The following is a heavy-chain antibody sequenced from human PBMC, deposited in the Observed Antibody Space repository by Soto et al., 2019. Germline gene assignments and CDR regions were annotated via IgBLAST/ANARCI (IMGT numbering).Heavy chain of an antibody. CDR1: GYTFNTYG. Sequence: ASVKVSCKTSGYTFNTYGINWGRQAPGQGLELMGWISAYDGKTNYAEKFQGRVTLTTDTSTSTAYMKLRSLRSDDTAIYYCARDPHGFWTSYWFDPWGQGTPVTVSS. D-gene: IGHD3-3*01. CDR2: ISAYDGKT. J-gene: IGHJ5*02. V-gene: IGHV1-18*01. CDR3: ARDPHGFWTSYWFDP.